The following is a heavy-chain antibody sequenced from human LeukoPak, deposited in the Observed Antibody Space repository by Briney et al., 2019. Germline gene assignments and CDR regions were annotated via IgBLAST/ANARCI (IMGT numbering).Heavy chain of an antibody. V-gene: IGHV1-18*01. CDR3: ARFVDQVVVPAAHPDQGDFDY. CDR1: GYTFTSYG. Sequence: GASAKVSCKASGYTFTSYGISWVRQAPGQGLEWMGWISAYNGTTNYAQKLQGRVTMTTDTSTSTAYMELRSLRSDDTAVYYCARFVDQVVVPAAHPDQGDFDYWGQGTLVTVSS. CDR2: ISAYNGTT. J-gene: IGHJ4*02. D-gene: IGHD2-2*01.